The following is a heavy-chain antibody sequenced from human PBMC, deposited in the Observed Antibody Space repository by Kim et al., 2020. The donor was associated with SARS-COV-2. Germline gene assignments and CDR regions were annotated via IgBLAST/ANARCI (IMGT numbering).Heavy chain of an antibody. Sequence: ADSVKGRFTVSRDITKATLYLQMNRLRAKDTALYYCAKDHPSSGWPAFDSWGQGTLVTVSS. CDR3: AKDHPSSGWPAFDS. J-gene: IGHJ4*02. D-gene: IGHD6-19*01. V-gene: IGHV3-23*01.